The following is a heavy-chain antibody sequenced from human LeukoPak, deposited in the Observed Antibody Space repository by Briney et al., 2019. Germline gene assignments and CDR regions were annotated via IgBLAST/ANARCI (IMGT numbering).Heavy chain of an antibody. CDR2: ISSSSSTI. J-gene: IGHJ4*02. Sequence: GGSLRLSCAASGFTFSSYSINWVRQAPGKGLEWVSYISSSSSTIYYADSVKGRFTISRDNAKNSLYLQMNSLRAEDTAVYYCAKDSSLGLFDYWGQGTLVTVSS. V-gene: IGHV3-48*01. CDR3: AKDSSLGLFDY. CDR1: GFTFSSYS.